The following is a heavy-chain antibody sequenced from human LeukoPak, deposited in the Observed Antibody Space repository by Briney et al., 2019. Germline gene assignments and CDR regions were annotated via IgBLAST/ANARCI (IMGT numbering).Heavy chain of an antibody. CDR3: ARDPRTVRI. D-gene: IGHD1-1*01. V-gene: IGHV3-7*01. Sequence: PGGSLRLSCAASGFTISNYWMSWVRQAPGKGLEWLANIKQDGRESYYVDSVKGRFTISRDNAKNSLYLQMNSLRVEDTAVYYCARDPRTVRIWGQGTLVTVSS. CDR1: GFTISNYW. CDR2: IKQDGRES. J-gene: IGHJ4*02.